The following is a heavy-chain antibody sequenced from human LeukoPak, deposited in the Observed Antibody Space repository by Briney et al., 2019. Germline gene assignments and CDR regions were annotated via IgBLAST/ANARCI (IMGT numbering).Heavy chain of an antibody. CDR3: AKVDDYVWGSYRPFRFDY. J-gene: IGHJ4*02. Sequence: GGSLRLSCVASGFTFSSYAMSWVRQAPGKGLEWVSAISGTAGSTYYADSVKGRFTISRDNSKNTLYLQMNSLRAEDTAVYYCAKVDDYVWGSYRPFRFDYWGQGTRVTVSS. V-gene: IGHV3-23*01. D-gene: IGHD3-16*02. CDR2: ISGTAGST. CDR1: GFTFSSYA.